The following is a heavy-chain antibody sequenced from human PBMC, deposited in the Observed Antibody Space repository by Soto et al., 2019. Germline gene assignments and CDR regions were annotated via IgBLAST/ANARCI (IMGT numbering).Heavy chain of an antibody. CDR3: ARVYGDVTH. V-gene: IGHV1-8*01. J-gene: IGHJ4*02. CDR1: GYTFSCCD. D-gene: IGHD4-17*01. Sequence: QVQLVQSGAEVKKPGASVKVSCKASGYTFSCCDINWVRQAPGQGLEWLGWVNTNSGNTGSAQRFQGRVTMTRDTSISTAYRELNRLRSDDTAVYYWARVYGDVTHWGQGTLVTVSS. CDR2: VNTNSGNT.